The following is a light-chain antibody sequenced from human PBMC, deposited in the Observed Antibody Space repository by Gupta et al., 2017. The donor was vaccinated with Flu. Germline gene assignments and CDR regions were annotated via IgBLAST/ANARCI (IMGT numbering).Light chain of an antibody. J-gene: IGLJ3*02. V-gene: IGLV2-8*01. CDR2: EVT. CDR3: SSYVGDNSWV. CDR1: SSDIGSYNY. Sequence: QSALTQPPSASGSPGQSVTISCIGTSSDIGSYNYVSWYQQRPGKAPKLMIYEVTERPSGVPDRFSGSKSGNRASLTVSGLQAEDEADYYCSSYVGDNSWVFGGGTKLTVL.